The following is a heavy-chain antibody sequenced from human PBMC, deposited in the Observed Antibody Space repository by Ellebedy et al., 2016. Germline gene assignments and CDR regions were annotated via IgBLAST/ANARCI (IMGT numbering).Heavy chain of an antibody. CDR1: GGSISSSSYY. Sequence: SETLSLTCTVSGGSISSSSYYWGWIRQPPGKGLEWIESIYYSGSTYYNPSLKSRVTISVDTSKNQFSLKLSSVTAADTAVYYCARSASLWFGELLYSVDWFDPWGQGTLVTVSS. J-gene: IGHJ5*02. V-gene: IGHV4-39*01. CDR3: ARSASLWFGELLYSVDWFDP. D-gene: IGHD3-10*01. CDR2: IYYSGST.